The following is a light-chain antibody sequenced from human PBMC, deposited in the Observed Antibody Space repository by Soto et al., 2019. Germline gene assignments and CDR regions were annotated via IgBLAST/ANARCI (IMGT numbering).Light chain of an antibody. J-gene: IGKJ1*01. CDR1: QSVSNK. V-gene: IGKV3-15*01. CDR2: DTS. Sequence: EIVMTQSPATLSVSPGERATLSCRASQSVSNKLAWYQHKPGQAPRVPIYDTSTRAAGIPARFSGSGSGTDFTLTISSLQSEDFAVYYCQQYNTWRSITFGQGTKVDIK. CDR3: QQYNTWRSIT.